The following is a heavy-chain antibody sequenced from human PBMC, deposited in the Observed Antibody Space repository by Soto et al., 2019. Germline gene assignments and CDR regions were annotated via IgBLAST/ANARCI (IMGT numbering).Heavy chain of an antibody. CDR2: ISGSGGTT. CDR1: GGSFSGYY. CDR3: AKEDNYYDIRGYYLKYFHH. V-gene: IGHV3-23*01. Sequence: PSETLSLTCAVYGGSFSGYYWSWIRQAPGKGLEWVSIISGSGGTTYYADSVKGRFTISRDNSKSTLYLKMNSLRADDTAVYYCAKEDNYYDIRGYYLKYFHHWGQGTLVTVSS. J-gene: IGHJ1*01. D-gene: IGHD3-22*01.